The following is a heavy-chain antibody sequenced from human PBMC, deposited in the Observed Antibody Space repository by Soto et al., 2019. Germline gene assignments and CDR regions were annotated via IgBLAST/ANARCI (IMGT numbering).Heavy chain of an antibody. Sequence: QITLKESGPPLVRPTQTLTLTCSFSGFSLITKGVGVGWIRQPPGKALEWLAIIYWDDDKRYSPSLKNRLTITKDTSRNQVVLTMTNMDPVETATYYCAHIVITYGGVIGDDAFDIWGQGAMVTVSS. CDR1: GFSLITKGVG. J-gene: IGHJ3*02. CDR3: AHIVITYGGVIGDDAFDI. V-gene: IGHV2-5*02. D-gene: IGHD3-16*02. CDR2: IYWDDDK.